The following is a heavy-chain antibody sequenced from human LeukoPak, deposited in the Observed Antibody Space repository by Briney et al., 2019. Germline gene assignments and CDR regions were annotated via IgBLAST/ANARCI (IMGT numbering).Heavy chain of an antibody. Sequence: SETLSLTCAVSGGSISSGGYSWSWIRQPPGKGLEWIGYIYHSGSTYYNPSLKSRVTISVDRSKNQFSLKLSSVTAADTAVYYCAREHSSGYYPPRYFDLWGRGTLVTVSS. V-gene: IGHV4-30-2*01. J-gene: IGHJ2*01. D-gene: IGHD3-22*01. CDR2: IYHSGST. CDR3: AREHSSGYYPPRYFDL. CDR1: GGSISSGGYS.